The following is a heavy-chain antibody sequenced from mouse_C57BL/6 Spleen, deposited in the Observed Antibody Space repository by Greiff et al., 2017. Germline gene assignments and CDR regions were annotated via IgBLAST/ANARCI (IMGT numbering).Heavy chain of an antibody. D-gene: IGHD3-2*02. CDR2: IHPNSGST. Sequence: QVQLQQPGAELVKPGASVKLSCKASGYTFTSYWMHWVKQRPGHGLEWIGMIHPNSGSTNYNEKFKSKATLTVDKSSSTAYMQLSSLTSEDSAVYYCAKVDSSGYGFAYWGQGTLVTVSA. V-gene: IGHV1-64*01. J-gene: IGHJ3*01. CDR3: AKVDSSGYGFAY. CDR1: GYTFTSYW.